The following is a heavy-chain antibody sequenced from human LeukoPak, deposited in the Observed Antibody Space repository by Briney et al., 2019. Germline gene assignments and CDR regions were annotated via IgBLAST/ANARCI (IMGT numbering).Heavy chain of an antibody. D-gene: IGHD3-10*01. V-gene: IGHV4-34*01. CDR1: GGSFSGYY. CDR3: ARAYGSGSSAFDI. J-gene: IGHJ3*02. Sequence: SETLSLTCAVYGGSFSGYYWSWIRQPPGKGLEWIGEINQSGSTNYNPSLKSRATISVDTSKNQFSLRLSSVTAADTAVYYCARAYGSGSSAFDIWGQGTMVTVSS. CDR2: INQSGST.